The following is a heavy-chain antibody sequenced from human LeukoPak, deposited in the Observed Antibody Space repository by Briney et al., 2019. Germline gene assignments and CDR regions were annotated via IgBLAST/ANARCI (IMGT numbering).Heavy chain of an antibody. D-gene: IGHD3-22*01. J-gene: IGHJ3*02. V-gene: IGHV3-21*01. Sequence: GGSLRLSCAASGFTFSSYSMNWVRQAPGEGLEWVSSISSSSSYIYYADSVKGRFTISRDNAKNSLYLQMNSLRAEDTAVYYRARDNDYYDSSGLSADAFDIWGQGTMVTVSS. CDR2: ISSSSSYI. CDR3: ARDNDYYDSSGLSADAFDI. CDR1: GFTFSSYS.